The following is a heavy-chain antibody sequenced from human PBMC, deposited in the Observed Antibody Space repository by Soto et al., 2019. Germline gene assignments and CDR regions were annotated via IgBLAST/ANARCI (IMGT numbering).Heavy chain of an antibody. D-gene: IGHD3-22*01. CDR2: MWSEGGNK. CDR1: GFTFSSYG. Sequence: QVQLVESGGVVVQPGRSLRLSCAASGFTFSSYGMHWVRQAPGKGLEWVAVMWSEGGNKYYADSVKGRFTISRDNSKNTLYLQMNSVRVEDTAMYYCARDPPDNSSGYYSLDYWGQGTLVTVS. V-gene: IGHV3-33*01. J-gene: IGHJ4*02. CDR3: ARDPPDNSSGYYSLDY.